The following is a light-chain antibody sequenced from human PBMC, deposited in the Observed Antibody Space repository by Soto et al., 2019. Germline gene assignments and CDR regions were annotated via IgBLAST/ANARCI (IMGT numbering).Light chain of an antibody. CDR2: WAS. CDR3: QHYNSYSEA. V-gene: IGKV4-1*01. Sequence: DIVMTQSPGSLAVSLGERATIKCKSSQSLLYNVNNKNYLGWYQQKAGQPPKLLLYWASYRESGVPDRFSGSGSGTDFALTISSLQPDDFATYYCQHYNSYSEAFGQGTKVDI. CDR1: QSLLYNVNNKNY. J-gene: IGKJ1*01.